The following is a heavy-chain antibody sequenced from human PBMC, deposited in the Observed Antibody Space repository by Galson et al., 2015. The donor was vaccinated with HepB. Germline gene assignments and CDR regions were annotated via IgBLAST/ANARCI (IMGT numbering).Heavy chain of an antibody. CDR3: ARDRESIAAAPVVRRNYYYGMDV. V-gene: IGHV1-69*13. J-gene: IGHJ6*02. CDR2: IIPIFGTA. D-gene: IGHD6-13*01. CDR1: GGTFSSYA. Sequence: SVKVSCKASGGTFSSYAISWVRQAPGQGLEWMGGIIPIFGTANYAQKFQGRVTITADESTSTAYMELSSLRSEDTAVYYCARDRESIAAAPVVRRNYYYGMDVWGQGTTVTVSS.